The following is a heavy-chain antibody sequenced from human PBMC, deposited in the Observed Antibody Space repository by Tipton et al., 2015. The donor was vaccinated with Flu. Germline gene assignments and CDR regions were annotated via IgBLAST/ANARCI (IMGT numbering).Heavy chain of an antibody. CDR1: GFTFSIYA. D-gene: IGHD6-19*01. J-gene: IGHJ4*02. CDR2: LSGSGGTT. Sequence: AVSGFTFSIYAMSWVRQAPGKGLEWVAALSGSGGTTYFAESVKGRFTISRDNSKNTLYLQMNSLRAEDTAVYYCAKVIPELVAGLDYWGQGTLVAVSS. V-gene: IGHV3-23*01. CDR3: AKVIPELVAGLDY.